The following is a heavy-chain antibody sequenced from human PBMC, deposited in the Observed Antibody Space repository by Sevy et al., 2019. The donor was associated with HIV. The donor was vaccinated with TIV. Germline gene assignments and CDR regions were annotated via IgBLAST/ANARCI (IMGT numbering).Heavy chain of an antibody. CDR1: GFTFVTYA. J-gene: IGHJ3*02. V-gene: IGHV3-23*01. CDR2: VSGSGATT. Sequence: GGSLRLSCAASGFTFVTYAMNWVRQAPGKGLEWVSGVSGSGATTLYADSVKGRFSISRDNSKNTLYLQINSLRAEDTAVYYCAKDVYDSSGYYPMGAFDIWGHGTMVTVSS. CDR3: AKDVYDSSGYYPMGAFDI. D-gene: IGHD3-22*01.